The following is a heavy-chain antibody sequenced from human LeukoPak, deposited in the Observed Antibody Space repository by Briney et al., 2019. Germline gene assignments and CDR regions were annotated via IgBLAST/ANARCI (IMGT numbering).Heavy chain of an antibody. CDR2: IYYSGST. CDR3: ARDMRLPADYYYYYMDV. Sequence: SETLSLTCTVPGGSISSYYWSWIRQPPGKGLEWIGYIYYSGSTNYNPSLKSRVTISVDTSKNQFSLKLSSVTAADTAVYYCARDMRLPADYYYYYMDVWGKGTTVTVSS. D-gene: IGHD1-14*01. CDR1: GGSISSYY. J-gene: IGHJ6*03. V-gene: IGHV4-59*01.